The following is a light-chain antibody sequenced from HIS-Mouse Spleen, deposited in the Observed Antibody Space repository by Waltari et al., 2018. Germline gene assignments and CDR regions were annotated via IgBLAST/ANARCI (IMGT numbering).Light chain of an antibody. CDR3: SSYTSSSTF. Sequence: QSALTQPASVSGSPGQSITISCLGTSSDGGGSNYVPWYQQHPGTAPKLMIYEVSNRPSGVSNRFSGSKSGNTASLTISGLQAEDEADYYCSSYTSSSTFFGTGTKVTVL. V-gene: IGLV2-14*01. CDR1: SSDGGGSNY. J-gene: IGLJ1*01. CDR2: EVS.